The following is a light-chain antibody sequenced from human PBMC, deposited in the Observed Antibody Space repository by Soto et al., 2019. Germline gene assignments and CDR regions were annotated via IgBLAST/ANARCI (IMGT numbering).Light chain of an antibody. Sequence: EIVMTQSPATLSVSPGERATLSCRASQSVSSKLAWYQQKPGQGPRLLIYGASTRATGIPARFSGSGSGTEFTLPISSLQSEDFAVYFCQQYSTWLWTFGQGTKVEIK. CDR2: GAS. CDR1: QSVSSK. J-gene: IGKJ1*01. V-gene: IGKV3-15*01. CDR3: QQYSTWLWT.